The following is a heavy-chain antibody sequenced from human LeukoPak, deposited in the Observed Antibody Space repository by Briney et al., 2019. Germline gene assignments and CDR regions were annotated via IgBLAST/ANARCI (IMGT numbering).Heavy chain of an antibody. CDR2: IRYDGTNK. V-gene: IGHV3-30*02. CDR3: AKARLKGYFDY. J-gene: IGHJ4*02. D-gene: IGHD5-12*01. CDR1: GFTFSSHG. Sequence: SGGTLRLSCAASGFTFSSHGMHWVRQARGKGLEGLPFIRYDGTNKYYADSVNARFPISSHNSKNTLYLQMNSLRPEDTAVYYCAKARLKGYFDYWGQGTLVTVSS.